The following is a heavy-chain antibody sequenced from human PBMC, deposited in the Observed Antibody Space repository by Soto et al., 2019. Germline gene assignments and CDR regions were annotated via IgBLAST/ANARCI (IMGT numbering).Heavy chain of an antibody. V-gene: IGHV1-58*01. CDR2: IVVGSGNT. CDR1: GFTFTSSA. Sequence: GASVKVSCKASGFTFTSSAVQWVRQARGQRLEWIGWIVVGSGNTDYAQKFQERVTITRDMSTSTAYMELSSLRSEDTAVYYCAAEIAYYYDSSGYYRPYYFDYWGQGTLVTVSS. J-gene: IGHJ4*02. CDR3: AAEIAYYYDSSGYYRPYYFDY. D-gene: IGHD3-22*01.